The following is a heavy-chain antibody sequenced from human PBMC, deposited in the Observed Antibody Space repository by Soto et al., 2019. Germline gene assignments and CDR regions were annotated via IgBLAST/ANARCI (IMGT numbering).Heavy chain of an antibody. CDR2: IYYSGST. J-gene: IGHJ4*02. D-gene: IGHD4-17*01. V-gene: IGHV4-31*03. Sequence: SETLSLTCTVSGGSSSSGGYYWSWIRQHPGKCLEWIGYIYYSGSTYYNPSLKSRVTISVDTSKNQFSLKLSSVTAADTAVDYCASVGPGDPHYFAYWGQGTLVNDSS. CDR1: GGSSSSGGYY. CDR3: ASVGPGDPHYFAY.